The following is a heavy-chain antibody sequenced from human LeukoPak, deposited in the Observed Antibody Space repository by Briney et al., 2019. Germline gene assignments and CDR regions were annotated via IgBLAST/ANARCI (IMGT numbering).Heavy chain of an antibody. V-gene: IGHV3-21*01. CDR2: IAISATYI. D-gene: IGHD1-26*01. CDR1: GFILSDYN. CDR3: TRDLSATARAYDY. J-gene: IGHJ4*02. Sequence: GGSLRLSCAASGFILSDYNMNGVRQAPGKGREWVSFIAISATYITYADSVKGRFTISRENAKNSLYLQMNSLRAEDTAVYYCTRDLSATARAYDYWGQGTLVTVSS.